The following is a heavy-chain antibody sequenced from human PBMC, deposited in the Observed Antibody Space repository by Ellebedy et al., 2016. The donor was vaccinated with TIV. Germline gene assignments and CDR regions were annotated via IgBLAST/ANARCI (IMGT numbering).Heavy chain of an antibody. Sequence: PGGSLRLSCAASGFTFSSYAMSWVRQAPGKGLEWVSTISHTGGRTYYADSVGGRFTISRDNSKKTLYLQMNSLRAEDTAVYYCAKGRGGGSDSSAPRYYFDYWGLGTLVTVSS. CDR3: AKGRGGGSDSSAPRYYFDY. V-gene: IGHV3-23*01. CDR1: GFTFSSYA. D-gene: IGHD3-22*01. CDR2: ISHTGGRT. J-gene: IGHJ4*02.